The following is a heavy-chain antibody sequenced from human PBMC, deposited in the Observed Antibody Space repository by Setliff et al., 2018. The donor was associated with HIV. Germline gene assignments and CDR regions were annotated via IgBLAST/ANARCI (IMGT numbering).Heavy chain of an antibody. CDR3: ARDGHYYDSSGYLVWSYYFDY. V-gene: IGHV3-21*04. CDR2: ISASATYI. D-gene: IGHD3-22*01. J-gene: IGHJ4*02. CDR1: GFTFSNYS. Sequence: GESLKISCAASGFTFSNYSMNWVRQTPGKGLEWVSSISASATYIYYVDSVKGRFTISRDNAKNSLYLQMNSLRGEDTALYYCARDGHYYDSSGYLVWSYYFDYWGQGTLVTVSS.